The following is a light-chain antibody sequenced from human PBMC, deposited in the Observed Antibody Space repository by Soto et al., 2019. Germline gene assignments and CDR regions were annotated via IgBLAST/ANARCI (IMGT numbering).Light chain of an antibody. J-gene: IGLJ2*01. CDR3: LLCFEGAHVV. CDR2: DTS. Sequence: QAVVTQEPSVTVSPGGTVTLTCASSTGAVTSGNYPNWFQQKPGQTPRTLIYDTSKKESWTADRFSGFLLGGKAALTLSDVQPEDEAEYYCLLCFEGAHVVFGGGTKLTVL. CDR1: TGAVTSGNY. V-gene: IGLV7-43*01.